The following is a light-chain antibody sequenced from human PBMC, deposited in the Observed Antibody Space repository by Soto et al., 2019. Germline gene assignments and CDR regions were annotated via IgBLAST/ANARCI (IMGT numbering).Light chain of an antibody. CDR1: QGVGNA. CDR3: QQYNSYSWT. CDR2: DAS. J-gene: IGKJ1*01. Sequence: PLSVASLSAQEETRGTNSFRASQGVGNALGWYQQKPGKAPKLLIYDASSLESGVPSRFSGSGSGTEFTLTISSLQPDDFATYYCQQYNSYSWTFGQG. V-gene: IGKV1-13*02.